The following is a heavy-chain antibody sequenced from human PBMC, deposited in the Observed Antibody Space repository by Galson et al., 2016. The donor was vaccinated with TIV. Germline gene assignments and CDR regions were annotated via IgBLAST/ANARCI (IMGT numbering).Heavy chain of an antibody. CDR3: ASPFPGGDDFWSAYYDAFDV. D-gene: IGHD3-3*01. CDR2: INHRGST. CDR1: GGSFNRYY. J-gene: IGHJ3*01. V-gene: IGHV4-34*01. Sequence: ETLSLTCEVYGGSFNRYYWTWIRQPPGKGLEWIGQINHRGSTKYNPYLNSRVTISVDTSKNQFSLKMTSMTAADTAVYYCASPFPGGDDFWSAYYDAFDVWGQGTMVTVSS.